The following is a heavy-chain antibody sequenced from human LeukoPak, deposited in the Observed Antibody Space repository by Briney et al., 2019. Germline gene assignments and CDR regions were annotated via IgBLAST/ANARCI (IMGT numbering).Heavy chain of an antibody. V-gene: IGHV3-30*03. D-gene: IGHD1-1*01. CDR1: GFTFSSYG. J-gene: IGHJ4*02. Sequence: GGSLGLSCAASGFTFSSYGMHWVRQAPGKGLEWVAVISYDGSNKYYADSVKGRFTISRDNSKNTLYLQMNSLRAEDTAVYYCAVNWNLDYWGQGTLVTVSS. CDR2: ISYDGSNK. CDR3: AVNWNLDY.